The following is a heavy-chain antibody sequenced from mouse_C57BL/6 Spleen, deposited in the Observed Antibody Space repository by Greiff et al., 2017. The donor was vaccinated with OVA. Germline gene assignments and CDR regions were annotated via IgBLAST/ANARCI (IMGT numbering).Heavy chain of an antibody. J-gene: IGHJ2*01. Sequence: VQLQESGAELVKPGASVKISCKASGYAFSSYWMNWVKQRPGKGLEWIGQIYPGDGDTNYNGKFKGKATLTADKSSSTAYMQLSSLTSEDSAVYFCARLLSNPYYFDYWGQGTTLTVSS. CDR1: GYAFSSYW. CDR3: ARLLSNPYYFDY. V-gene: IGHV1-80*01. D-gene: IGHD2-5*01. CDR2: IYPGDGDT.